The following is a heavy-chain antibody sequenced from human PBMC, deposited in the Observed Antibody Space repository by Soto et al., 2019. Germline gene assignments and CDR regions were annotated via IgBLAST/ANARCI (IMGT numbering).Heavy chain of an antibody. D-gene: IGHD3-22*01. CDR1: GFTVSTNY. Sequence: PGGSLRLSCAASGFTVSTNYMSWVRQAPGKGLEWVSVIYSAGSTYYADSVKGRFTTSRDNSKNTLSLQMNSLRAEDTAVYYCTRAWDRSGFXWSSYGMDVWGQGTTVTVSS. J-gene: IGHJ6*02. CDR2: IYSAGST. V-gene: IGHV3-66*01. CDR3: TRAWDRSGFXWSSYGMDV.